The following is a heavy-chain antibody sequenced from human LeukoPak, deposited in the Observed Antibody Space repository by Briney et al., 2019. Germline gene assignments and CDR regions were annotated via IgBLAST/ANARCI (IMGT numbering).Heavy chain of an antibody. CDR2: IYHSGGT. CDR3: ATYVDAAMVRSDY. D-gene: IGHD5-18*01. J-gene: IGHJ4*02. Sequence: ASQTLSLTCVVSGGAISSGGYSWSWIRQPPGKGLEWVGYIYHSGGTYYSPSLKSRATVSVDRSKNQFSPKLSSVTAADTAVYYCATYVDAAMVRSDYWGQGTLVTVSS. CDR1: GGAISSGGYS. V-gene: IGHV4-30-2*01.